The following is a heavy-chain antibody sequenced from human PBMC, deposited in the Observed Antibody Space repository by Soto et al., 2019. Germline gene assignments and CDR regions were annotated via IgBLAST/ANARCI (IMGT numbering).Heavy chain of an antibody. CDR1: GGSISSSNW. CDR3: ARATVRQGATLFDF. J-gene: IGHJ4*02. D-gene: IGHD1-26*01. CDR2: IYHSGST. Sequence: SETLSLTCAVSGGSISSSNWWSWVRQPPGKGLEWIGEIYHSGSTNYNPSLKSRVTISVDKSKNQFSLKLSSVTAADTAVYYCARATVRQGATLFDFWGQGTLVTVSS. V-gene: IGHV4-4*02.